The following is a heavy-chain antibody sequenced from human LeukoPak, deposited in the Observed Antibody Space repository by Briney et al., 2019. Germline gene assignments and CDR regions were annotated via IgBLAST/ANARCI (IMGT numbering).Heavy chain of an antibody. J-gene: IGHJ3*02. D-gene: IGHD6-19*01. CDR2: ISGSSSYI. V-gene: IGHV3-21*01. CDR1: GFTFSSYS. Sequence: GGSLRLSCAASGFTFSSYSMNWVRQAPGKGLEWVSSISGSSSYIYYADSVKGRFTISRDNAKKSLYLQMNSLRAEDTAVYYCARTQQWPNDAFDIWGQGTMVTVSS. CDR3: ARTQQWPNDAFDI.